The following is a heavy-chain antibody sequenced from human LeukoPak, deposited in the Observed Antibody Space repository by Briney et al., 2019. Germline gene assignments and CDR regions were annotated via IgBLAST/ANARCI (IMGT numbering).Heavy chain of an antibody. D-gene: IGHD3-22*01. V-gene: IGHV3-30*03. CDR3: AREYYYDSSGYASRGYYGMDV. CDR1: GFTFSSYG. Sequence: GRSLRLSCAASGFTFSSYGMHWVRQAPGKGLEWVAVISYDGSNKYYADSVKGRFTISRDNSKNTLYLQMNSLRAEDTAVYYCAREYYYDSSGYASRGYYGMDVWGQGTTVTVSS. J-gene: IGHJ6*02. CDR2: ISYDGSNK.